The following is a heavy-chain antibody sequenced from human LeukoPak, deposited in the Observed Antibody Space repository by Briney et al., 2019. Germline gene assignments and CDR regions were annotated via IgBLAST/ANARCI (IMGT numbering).Heavy chain of an antibody. D-gene: IGHD5-18*01. Sequence: SVKVSCKASGGTFSSYAISWVRQAPGQGLEWMGGIIPIFGTANYAQKFQGRVTFTTDESTSTAYMELSSLRSEDTAVYYCARELTALDIAMVKGVYYYYIDVWGKGDPVTVSS. CDR1: GGTFSSYA. V-gene: IGHV1-69*05. J-gene: IGHJ6*03. CDR2: IIPIFGTA. CDR3: ARELTALDIAMVKGVYYYYIDV.